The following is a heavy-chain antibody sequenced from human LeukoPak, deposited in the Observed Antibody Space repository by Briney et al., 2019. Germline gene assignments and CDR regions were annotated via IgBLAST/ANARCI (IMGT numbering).Heavy chain of an antibody. CDR1: GGSISPHY. CDR2: IYYSGST. J-gene: IGHJ4*02. D-gene: IGHD1-7*01. Sequence: SETLSLTCTVSGGSISPHYWSWIRQPPGKGLEWIGYIYYSGSTKYNPSLKSRVTISVDASKTQFSLKLNSVTAADTAVYYCARGSRELYYFDYWGQGTLVTVSS. CDR3: ARGSRELYYFDY. V-gene: IGHV4-59*11.